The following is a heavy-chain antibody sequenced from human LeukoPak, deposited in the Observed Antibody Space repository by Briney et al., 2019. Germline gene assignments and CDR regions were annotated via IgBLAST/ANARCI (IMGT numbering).Heavy chain of an antibody. D-gene: IGHD3-3*01. V-gene: IGHV4-59*12. J-gene: IGHJ5*02. CDR2: IYYSGST. Sequence: PSETLCLTCTISGDSINSYYWSWLRQPPGKGLEGLGYIYYSGSTNYNPSLKSRVTISVDTSENQFSMTLRSVSAADTAVYYCARGRYDFWSGHNWFDPWGQGTLVTVSS. CDR1: GDSINSYY. CDR3: ARGRYDFWSGHNWFDP.